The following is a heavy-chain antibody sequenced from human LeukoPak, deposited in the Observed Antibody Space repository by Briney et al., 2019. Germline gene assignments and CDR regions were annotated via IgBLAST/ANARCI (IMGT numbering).Heavy chain of an antibody. Sequence: GGSLRLSCAASGFTFSSYGMHWVRQAPGKGLEWVAVIWYDGSNKYYADSVKGRFTISRDNSKNTLYLQMNSLRAEDTAVYCCARDPYSSSWHYYFDYWGQGTLVTVSS. J-gene: IGHJ4*02. V-gene: IGHV3-33*01. CDR2: IWYDGSNK. CDR1: GFTFSSYG. CDR3: ARDPYSSSWHYYFDY. D-gene: IGHD6-13*01.